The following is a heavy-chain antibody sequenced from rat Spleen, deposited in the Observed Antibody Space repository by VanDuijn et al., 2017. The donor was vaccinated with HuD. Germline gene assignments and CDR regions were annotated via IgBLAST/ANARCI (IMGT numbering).Heavy chain of an antibody. CDR3: SRDEYRDNWGFDY. Sequence: EVQLQESGPGPVKVSESLSLTCSVTGHSITSSYRWNWIRKFPGNKLEWMGYINSAGSTTYNPSLKSRISITRDTSKNQFFLHVTSVTTEDTAIYFCSRDEYRDNWGFDYWGQGTLVTVSS. CDR1: GHSITSSYR. V-gene: IGHV3-3*01. CDR2: INSAGST. J-gene: IGHJ3*01. D-gene: IGHD1-5*01.